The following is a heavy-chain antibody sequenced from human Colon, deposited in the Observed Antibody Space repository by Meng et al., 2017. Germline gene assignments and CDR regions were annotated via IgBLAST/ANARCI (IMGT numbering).Heavy chain of an antibody. CDR1: GFRFSDYY. J-gene: IGHJ4*02. CDR2: ISRTGGTI. Sequence: GGSLRLSCAASGFRFSDYYMSWVRQAPGKGLEWVSVISRTGGTIFYADSVKGRFTIARDNSNNTLFLQMNSLRVEDTAVYYCVKAISVTTDFDVWGQGTAVTGAS. D-gene: IGHD4-17*01. CDR3: VKAISVTTDFDV. V-gene: IGHV3-11*01.